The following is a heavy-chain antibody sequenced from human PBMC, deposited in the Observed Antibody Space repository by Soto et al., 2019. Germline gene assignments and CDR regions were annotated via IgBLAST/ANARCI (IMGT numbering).Heavy chain of an antibody. Sequence: QVQLQESGPGLVKPSETLSLTCTVSGGSISSYYWSWIRQPPGKGLEWIGYIYYSGSTNYNPSLKSRVTISVDTSKNQFSLKLSSVTAADTAVYYCARAERPTIFGVVPDAFDIWGQGTMVTVSS. V-gene: IGHV4-59*01. CDR1: GGSISSYY. J-gene: IGHJ3*02. CDR2: IYYSGST. D-gene: IGHD3-3*01. CDR3: ARAERPTIFGVVPDAFDI.